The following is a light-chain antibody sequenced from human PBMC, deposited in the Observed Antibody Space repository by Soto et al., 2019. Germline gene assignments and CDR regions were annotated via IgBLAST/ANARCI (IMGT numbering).Light chain of an antibody. V-gene: IGKV1-9*01. CDR3: HQPYSQPYP. J-gene: IGKJ3*01. CDR2: AAN. CDR1: QGGNSY. Sequence: DIQLTQSPSFLSASVGDRVIITCRASQGGNSYLAWYQQKPGKAPKLLIYAANTLQSGVPSRFSGSGSGTEFTLTISSLQSEDFATYFCHQPYSQPYPFGPGTTVDIK.